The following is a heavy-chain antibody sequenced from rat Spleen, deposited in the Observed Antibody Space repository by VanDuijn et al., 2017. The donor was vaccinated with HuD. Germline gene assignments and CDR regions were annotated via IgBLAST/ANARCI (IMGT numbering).Heavy chain of an antibody. CDR3: AREAGLPFHYFDY. V-gene: IGHV5-7*01. Sequence: EVQLVESGGGLVQPGRSMKLSCVASGFTFSDYAMAWVRQAPKKGLEWVATIIYDGTSTYYRDSVKGRFTISRDNAKTTLYLQMDSLRSEDTATYFCAREAGLPFHYFDYWGQGVMVTVSS. CDR1: GFTFSDYA. CDR2: IIYDGTST. J-gene: IGHJ2*01. D-gene: IGHD1-4*01.